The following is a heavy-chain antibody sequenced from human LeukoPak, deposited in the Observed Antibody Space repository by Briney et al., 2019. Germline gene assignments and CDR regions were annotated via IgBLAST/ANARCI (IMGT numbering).Heavy chain of an antibody. CDR2: IYPGDSDT. J-gene: IGHJ5*02. V-gene: IGHV5-51*01. CDR3: ARREFKNWFDP. Sequence: RESLKISCQGSGFSFTNYWIAWVRQMPGKGLEWMGIIYPGDSDTRYSPSFQGQVTISADKSISTAFLQWSSLKASGTAMYYCARREFKNWFDPWGQGTLVTVSS. CDR1: GFSFTNYW.